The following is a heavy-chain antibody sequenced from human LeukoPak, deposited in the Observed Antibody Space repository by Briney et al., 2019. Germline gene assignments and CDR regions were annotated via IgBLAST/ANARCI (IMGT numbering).Heavy chain of an antibody. CDR1: GFTFSSYS. V-gene: IGHV3-21*01. Sequence: PGGSLRLSCAASGFTFSSYSMNWVRQAPGKGLEWVSSISSSSSYIYYADSVKGRFTISRDNAKNSLYLQMNSLRAEDTAVYYCAGQKTSYSSSWYLWEEVNWFDPWGQGTLVTVSS. J-gene: IGHJ5*02. CDR3: AGQKTSYSSSWYLWEEVNWFDP. D-gene: IGHD6-13*01. CDR2: ISSSSSYI.